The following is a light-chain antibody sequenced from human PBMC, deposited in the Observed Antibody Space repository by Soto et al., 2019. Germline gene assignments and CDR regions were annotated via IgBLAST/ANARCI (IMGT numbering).Light chain of an antibody. CDR1: QSVSSN. CDR3: QQYNNWPPWT. V-gene: IGKV3-15*01. J-gene: IGKJ2*02. Sequence: EIVMTQSPATLSVSPGERATLSCRASQSVSSNLAWYQQKPGQAPRLLIYGASTRATGIPARFSGSTSGTDFTLTISSLHSEDFAVYYCQQYNNWPPWTVGQGTMLVIK. CDR2: GAS.